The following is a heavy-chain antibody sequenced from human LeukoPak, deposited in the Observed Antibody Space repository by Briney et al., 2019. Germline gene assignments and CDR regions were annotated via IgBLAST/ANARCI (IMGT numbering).Heavy chain of an antibody. CDR2: ICAYNGNT. CDR1: GYTFTSYG. Sequence: ASVTVSCKASGYTFTSYGISWVRQAPGQGLEWMGWICAYNGNTNYAQKLQGRVTISTDTSTSTDYMELRSLRSDDTAVYYCARNPPVVVPAAPNWFDPWGQGTLVTVSS. CDR3: ARNPPVVVPAAPNWFDP. D-gene: IGHD2-2*01. J-gene: IGHJ5*02. V-gene: IGHV1-18*04.